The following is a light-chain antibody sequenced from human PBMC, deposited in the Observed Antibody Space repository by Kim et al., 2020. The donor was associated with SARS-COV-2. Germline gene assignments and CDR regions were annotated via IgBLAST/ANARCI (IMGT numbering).Light chain of an antibody. V-gene: IGKV3-20*01. Sequence: SPGERATLSCRASQTVDSNYLAWYQQKPGQAPRLLIYGASNRANGIPARFGGSGSGTDFTLTISRLEPDDFAVYFCQQYATSPITFGQGTRLDIK. J-gene: IGKJ5*01. CDR2: GAS. CDR1: QTVDSNY. CDR3: QQYATSPIT.